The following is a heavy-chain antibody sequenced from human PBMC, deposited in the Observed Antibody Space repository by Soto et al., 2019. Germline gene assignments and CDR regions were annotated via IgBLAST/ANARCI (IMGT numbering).Heavy chain of an antibody. V-gene: IGHV4-31*03. CDR2: IYYSGST. CDR3: ARENILTGYYNVRYYYYGMDV. J-gene: IGHJ6*02. CDR1: GGSISSGGYY. Sequence: SETLSLTCTFSGGSISSGGYYWSWIRQHPGKGLEWIGYIYYSGSTYYNPSLKSRVTISVDTSKNQFSLKLSSVTAADTAVYYCARENILTGYYNVRYYYYGMDVWGQGTKVTVSS. D-gene: IGHD3-9*01.